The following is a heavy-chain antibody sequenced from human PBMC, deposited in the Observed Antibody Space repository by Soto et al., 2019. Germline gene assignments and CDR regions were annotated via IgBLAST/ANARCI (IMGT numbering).Heavy chain of an antibody. D-gene: IGHD3-3*01. CDR2: ISGSGGST. V-gene: IGHV3-23*01. J-gene: IGHJ6*03. Sequence: QSGGSLRLSCAASGFTFSSYAMSWVRQAPGKGLEWVSAISGSGGSTYYADSVKGRFTISRDNSKNTLYLQMNSLRAEDTAVYYCAYIFFTIFGVVIISVYYYYYMDVWGKGTTVTVSS. CDR3: AYIFFTIFGVVIISVYYYYYMDV. CDR1: GFTFSSYA.